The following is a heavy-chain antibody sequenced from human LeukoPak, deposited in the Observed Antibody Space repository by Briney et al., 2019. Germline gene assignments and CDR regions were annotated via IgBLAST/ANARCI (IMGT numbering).Heavy chain of an antibody. Sequence: PGGSLRLSCLTSGFTLSTNAMSWVRQAPGKGLEWISGISGSGASTYYADSVKGRFTISRDDSRNTLYLQMNSLRGDDTAVYCCAKDVGKWGSLHFFDYWGQGTLVTVSS. D-gene: IGHD2-15*01. CDR3: AKDVGKWGSLHFFDY. CDR2: ISGSGAST. CDR1: GFTLSTNA. J-gene: IGHJ4*02. V-gene: IGHV3-23*01.